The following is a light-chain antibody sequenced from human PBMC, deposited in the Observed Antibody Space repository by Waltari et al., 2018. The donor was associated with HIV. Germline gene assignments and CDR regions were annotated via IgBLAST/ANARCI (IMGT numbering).Light chain of an antibody. Sequence: QSALTQPASVSGSPGQSITISCTGLTTGVNSPNSVSWYQQQPGKAPKLLIYGVSWRPTGTSVRFSGSKSGSTASLTVSGLQPEDEADYYCSSYGGSSDGVTNSFFYVFGSGTKVTVL. V-gene: IGLV2-14*03. CDR2: GVS. J-gene: IGLJ1*01. CDR3: SSYGGSSDGVTNSFFYV. CDR1: TTGVNSPNS.